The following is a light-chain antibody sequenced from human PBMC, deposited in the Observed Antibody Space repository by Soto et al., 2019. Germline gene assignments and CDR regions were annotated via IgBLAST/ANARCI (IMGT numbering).Light chain of an antibody. CDR2: GAS. Sequence: EIVMTQSPATLSVSPGEGATLSCRASQSVSSNLAWYQQNPGQAPRLLIYGASTRATGIPARFSGSGSGTEFTLTISSRQSEDFAVYYCQQYNNWPPWTFGQGTKVEIK. V-gene: IGKV3-15*01. CDR1: QSVSSN. CDR3: QQYNNWPPWT. J-gene: IGKJ1*01.